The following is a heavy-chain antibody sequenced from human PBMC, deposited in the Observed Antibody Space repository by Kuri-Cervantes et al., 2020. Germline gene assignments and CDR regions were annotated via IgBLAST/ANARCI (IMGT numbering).Heavy chain of an antibody. CDR1: GFTVSSNY. CDR3: ARGIRGGGAGYYYYMDV. Sequence: GESLKISCAASGFTVSSNYMSWVRQAPGKGLEWVSVIYSGGSTYYADSVKGRLTISRHNSKNTLYLQMNSLRAEDTAVYYCARGIRGGGAGYYYYMDVWGKGTTVTVSS. V-gene: IGHV3-53*04. D-gene: IGHD3-16*01. CDR2: IYSGGST. J-gene: IGHJ6*03.